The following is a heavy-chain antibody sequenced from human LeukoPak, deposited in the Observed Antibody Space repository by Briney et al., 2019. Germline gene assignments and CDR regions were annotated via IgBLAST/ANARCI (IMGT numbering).Heavy chain of an antibody. D-gene: IGHD5-12*01. Sequence: ASVKVSCKASGGTFSSYAISWVRQAPGQGLEWMGIINPSGGSTSYAQKFQGRVTMTRDMSTSTVYMELSSLRSEDTAVYYCARDGYSGYEYNWFDPWGQGTLVTVSS. J-gene: IGHJ5*02. V-gene: IGHV1-46*01. CDR3: ARDGYSGYEYNWFDP. CDR2: INPSGGST. CDR1: GGTFSSYA.